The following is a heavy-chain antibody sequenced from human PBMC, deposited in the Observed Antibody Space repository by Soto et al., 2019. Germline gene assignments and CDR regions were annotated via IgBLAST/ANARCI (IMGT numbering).Heavy chain of an antibody. J-gene: IGHJ4*02. V-gene: IGHV3-23*01. CDR2: VRGSGGTT. CDR1: GFTFSSYA. D-gene: IGHD3-22*01. Sequence: EVQLLESGGGLVQPGGSVRLSCAASGFTFSSYAMSWVRQAPGKGLEWVSAVRGSGGTTYYADSVKGRFTISRDNSKNTVYLQMNSLRVEDTAVYYCAKWYYYDSRPRKYFDYWGQGTLVIVSS. CDR3: AKWYYYDSRPRKYFDY.